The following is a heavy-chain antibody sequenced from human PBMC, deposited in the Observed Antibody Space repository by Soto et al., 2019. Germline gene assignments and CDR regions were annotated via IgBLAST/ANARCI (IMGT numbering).Heavy chain of an antibody. J-gene: IGHJ3*01. D-gene: IGHD3-16*01. CDR2: ISTYNGDT. V-gene: IGHV1-18*01. CDR1: GYTFTSYS. Sequence: ASVKVSCKSTGYTFTSYSMHWVRQAPGQGLEWMGWISTYNGDTDYPQKVQGRVTMTTDTSTSTAYLELRSLSSDDTAVYYCARDRGYYFSNDYVGCDIYVWGLEKMLPISS. CDR3: ARDRGYYFSNDYVGCDIYV.